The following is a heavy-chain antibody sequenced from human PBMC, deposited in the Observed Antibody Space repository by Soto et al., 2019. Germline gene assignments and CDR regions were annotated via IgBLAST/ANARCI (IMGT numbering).Heavy chain of an antibody. J-gene: IGHJ6*02. CDR1: GGSISSYY. Sequence: QVQLQESGPGLVKPSETLSLTCTVSGGSISSYYWRWIRQPPGKGLEWIGYIYHSGSTKYNPSLKSRITISVDASKNQFSLKLSSVTAADTAVYYCARQGQALYDYGRDVWGQGTTVTVSS. CDR3: ARQGQALYDYGRDV. CDR2: IYHSGST. V-gene: IGHV4-59*08.